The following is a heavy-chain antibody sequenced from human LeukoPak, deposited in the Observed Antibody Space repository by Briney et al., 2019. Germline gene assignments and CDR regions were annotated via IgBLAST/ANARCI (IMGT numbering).Heavy chain of an antibody. CDR2: ISSSGSTI. J-gene: IGHJ4*02. Sequence: GGSLRLSCAASGFTFSSYEMNWVRQAPGKGLEWVSYISSSGSTIYYADSVKGRFTISRDNAKNSLYLQMNSLRAEDTAVYYCARGVRGVPPNYFDYWGQGTLVTVSS. CDR1: GFTFSSYE. CDR3: ARGVRGVPPNYFDY. V-gene: IGHV3-48*03. D-gene: IGHD3-10*01.